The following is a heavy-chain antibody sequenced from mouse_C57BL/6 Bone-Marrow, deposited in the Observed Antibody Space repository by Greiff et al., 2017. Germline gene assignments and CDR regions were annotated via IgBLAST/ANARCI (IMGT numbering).Heavy chain of an antibody. V-gene: IGHV3-6*01. CDR1: GYSITSGYY. CDR3: AREGYDYGYAMDY. D-gene: IGHD2-4*01. CDR2: ISYDGSN. Sequence: DVQLQESGPGLVKPSQSLSLTCSVTGYSITSGYYWNWIRQFPGNKLEWMGYISYDGSNNYNPSLKNRISITRDTSKNQFFLTLNSVTTEDTATYYCAREGYDYGYAMDYWGQGTSVTVSS. J-gene: IGHJ4*01.